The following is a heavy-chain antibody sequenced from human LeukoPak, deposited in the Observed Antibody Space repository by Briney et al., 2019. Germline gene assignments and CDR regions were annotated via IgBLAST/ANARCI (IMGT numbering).Heavy chain of an antibody. CDR1: EYSFTGYY. J-gene: IGHJ4*02. CDR2: INPNSGGT. V-gene: IGHV1-2*02. CDR3: ARDVGYGDYHICDY. D-gene: IGHD4-17*01. Sequence: GASVKVSCKASEYSFTGYYMHWVRQAPGQGLEWMGWINPNSGGTNYAQKFQGRVTMTRDTSISTAYMELSRLRSDDTAVYYCARDVGYGDYHICDYWGQGTLVTVSS.